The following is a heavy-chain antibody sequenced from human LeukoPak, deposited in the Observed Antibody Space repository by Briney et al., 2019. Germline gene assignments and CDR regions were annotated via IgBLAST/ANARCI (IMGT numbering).Heavy chain of an antibody. CDR2: ISHSGGTT. V-gene: IGHV3-23*01. J-gene: IGHJ4*02. CDR1: GFTFSDYG. D-gene: IGHD3-22*01. Sequence: GGSLRLSCAASGFTFSDYGMNWVRQAPGKGLEWVSFISHSGGTTYYADSVKGRFTISRDNSKNTLYLHMNSLRAEDTAVYYCAKGYYYDNSGESYFDYWGQGTLVTVSS. CDR3: AKGYYYDNSGESYFDY.